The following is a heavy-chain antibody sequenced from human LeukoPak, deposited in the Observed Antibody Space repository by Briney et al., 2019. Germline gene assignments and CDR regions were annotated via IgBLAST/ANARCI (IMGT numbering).Heavy chain of an antibody. J-gene: IGHJ4*02. D-gene: IGHD1-26*01. Sequence: GGSLRLSCAASGFTFSSYAVSWVRQAPGKGLEWVSAISGSGGSTYYADSVKGRFTISRDNSKNTLYLQMNSLRAEDTAVYYCAGGLRGATGNFDYWGQGTLVTVSS. CDR3: AGGLRGATGNFDY. V-gene: IGHV3-23*01. CDR2: ISGSGGST. CDR1: GFTFSSYA.